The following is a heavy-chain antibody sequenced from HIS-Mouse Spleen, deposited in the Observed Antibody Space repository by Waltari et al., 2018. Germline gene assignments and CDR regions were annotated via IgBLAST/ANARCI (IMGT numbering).Heavy chain of an antibody. CDR1: GYTFTSYD. Sequence: QVQLVQSGAEVKKPGASVKVSCKASGYTFTSYDINWGRQDTGQGLELRGLMNPNSGNTGYAQKFQGRVTMTRNTSISTAYMELSSLRSEDTAVYYCARVYYDFWSGYYYWGQGTLVTVSS. D-gene: IGHD3-3*01. CDR2: MNPNSGNT. V-gene: IGHV1-8*01. J-gene: IGHJ4*02. CDR3: ARVYYDFWSGYYY.